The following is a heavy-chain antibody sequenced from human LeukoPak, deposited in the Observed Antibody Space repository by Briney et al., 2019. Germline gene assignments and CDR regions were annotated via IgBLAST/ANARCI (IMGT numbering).Heavy chain of an antibody. D-gene: IGHD6-19*01. CDR1: GFTFSSYA. Sequence: GGSLRLSCAASGFTFSSYAMHWVRQAPGKGLEWVAVISYDGSNKYYADSVKGRFTISRDNSKNTLYLQMNSLRAEDTAVYYCASPNSSGWSRGAFDIWGQGTMVTVSS. J-gene: IGHJ3*02. CDR3: ASPNSSGWSRGAFDI. V-gene: IGHV3-30-3*01. CDR2: ISYDGSNK.